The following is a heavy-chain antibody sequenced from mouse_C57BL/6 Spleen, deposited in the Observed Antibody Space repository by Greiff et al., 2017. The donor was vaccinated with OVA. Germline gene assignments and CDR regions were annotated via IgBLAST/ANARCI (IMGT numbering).Heavy chain of an antibody. D-gene: IGHD1-1*01. CDR1: GYSITSGYY. Sequence: EVKLQESGPGLVKPSQSLSLTCSVTGYSITSGYYWHWIRQFPGNKLEWMGYISYDGSNNYNPSLKNRISITRDTSKNQFFLKLNSVTTEDTATYYCARELDYGSRHFDYWGQGTTLTVSS. J-gene: IGHJ2*01. CDR2: ISYDGSN. V-gene: IGHV3-6*01. CDR3: ARELDYGSRHFDY.